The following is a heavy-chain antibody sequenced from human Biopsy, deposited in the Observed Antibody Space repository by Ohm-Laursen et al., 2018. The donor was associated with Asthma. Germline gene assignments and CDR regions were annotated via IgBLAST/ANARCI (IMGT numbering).Heavy chain of an antibody. V-gene: IGHV1-69*13. CDR3: ARKAGSCISRTCYSLDF. J-gene: IGHJ4*02. Sequence: SVKASCKSLGGTFNTYVIGWVRQAPGPGLEWMGGINTVFGTTTYPQKFQDRVTINADDSTSTVYMELSSLRSEDTAVYYCARKAGSCISRTCYSLDFWGQGTLVTVSS. CDR2: INTVFGTT. D-gene: IGHD2-2*01. CDR1: GGTFNTYV.